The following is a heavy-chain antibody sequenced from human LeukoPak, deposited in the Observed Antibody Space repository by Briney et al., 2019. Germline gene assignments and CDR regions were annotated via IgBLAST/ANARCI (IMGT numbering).Heavy chain of an antibody. Sequence: GGPLRLSCAASGFTFSSYAMSWVRQAPGRGVEGVSAISGSGGSTYYADSVRGRFTISRDNSKNTLYLQMNSLRAEDTAVYYCAKDRTRRKLGYFDYWGQGTLVTVSS. CDR3: AKDRTRRKLGYFDY. D-gene: IGHD7-27*01. J-gene: IGHJ4*02. V-gene: IGHV3-23*01. CDR1: GFTFSSYA. CDR2: ISGSGGST.